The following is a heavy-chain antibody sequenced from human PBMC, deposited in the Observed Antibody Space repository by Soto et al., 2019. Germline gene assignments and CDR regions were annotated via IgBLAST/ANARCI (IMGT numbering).Heavy chain of an antibody. J-gene: IGHJ4*02. CDR2: IWFDGSNK. V-gene: IGHV3-33*01. CDR3: ATPGPY. Sequence: QVQLVESGGGVVQPGRSLRLSCAASGFTFSSYGMHWVRQAPGKGLEWVAVIWFDGSNKFYADSVKGRFTISRDNSKNTVSLQMNSLRDEDSAAYYCATPGPYGGQGTLVTVSS. CDR1: GFTFSSYG.